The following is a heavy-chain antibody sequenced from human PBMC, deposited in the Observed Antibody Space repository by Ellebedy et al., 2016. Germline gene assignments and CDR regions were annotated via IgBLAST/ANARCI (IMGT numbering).Heavy chain of an antibody. D-gene: IGHD5-18*01. CDR3: AKDRGYSYDYYGMDV. CDR1: GFTFSSYG. Sequence: GESLKISCAASGFTFSSYGMHWVRQAPGKGLEWVAVISYDESNKYYPDSVKGRFTISRDNSKNTLHLQMNSLRPEDTAVYYCAKDRGYSYDYYGMDVWGQGTTVTVSS. J-gene: IGHJ6*02. V-gene: IGHV3-30*18. CDR2: ISYDESNK.